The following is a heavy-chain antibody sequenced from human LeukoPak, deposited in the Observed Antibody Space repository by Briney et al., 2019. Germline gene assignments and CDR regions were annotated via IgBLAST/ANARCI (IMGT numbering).Heavy chain of an antibody. J-gene: IGHJ4*02. D-gene: IGHD5-24*01. CDR2: IYPGDSDT. CDR1: GYSFTSYW. V-gene: IGHV5-51*01. Sequence: GESLKISCKGSGYSFTSYWIGWARQMPGKGLECMGIIYPGDSDTRYSPSLQGQVTISADKSISTAYLQWSSLKASGTAMYYCARPPLARDLLYFDYWGQGTLVTVSS. CDR3: ARPPLARDLLYFDY.